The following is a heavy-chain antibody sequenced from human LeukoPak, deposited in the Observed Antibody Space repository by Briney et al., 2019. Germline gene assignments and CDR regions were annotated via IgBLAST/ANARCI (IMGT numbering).Heavy chain of an antibody. Sequence: ASVKVSCKASGYTFTGYYMHWVRQAPGQGLEWTGWINPNSGGTNYAQKFQGWVTMTRDTSISTAYMELSRLRSDDTAVYYCARDRGYYGSGSFDYWGQGTLVTVSS. V-gene: IGHV1-2*04. CDR3: ARDRGYYGSGSFDY. D-gene: IGHD3-10*01. CDR1: GYTFTGYY. CDR2: INPNSGGT. J-gene: IGHJ4*02.